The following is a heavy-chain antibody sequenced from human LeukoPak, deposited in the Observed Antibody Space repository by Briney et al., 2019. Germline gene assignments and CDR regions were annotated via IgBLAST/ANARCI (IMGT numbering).Heavy chain of an antibody. J-gene: IGHJ3*02. CDR2: ISYDGSNK. CDR1: GFTFSSYA. Sequence: PGGSLRLSCAASGFTFSSYAMHWVRQAPGKGLEWVAVISYDGSNKYYADSVKGRFTISRDNAKNSLYLQMNSLRAEDTAVYYCAREVEGAFDIWGQGTMVTVSS. CDR3: AREVEGAFDI. V-gene: IGHV3-30-3*01.